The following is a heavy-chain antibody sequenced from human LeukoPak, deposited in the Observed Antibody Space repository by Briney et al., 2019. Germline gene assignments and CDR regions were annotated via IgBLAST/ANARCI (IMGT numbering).Heavy chain of an antibody. D-gene: IGHD3-10*01. CDR3: ARGGPGGSGSYYIY. Sequence: PGGSLRLSCAASGFTLSDYYMSWIRQAPGKGLEWVSYISSSSSYTNYADSVKGRFTISRDNAKNPLYLQMNSLRAEDTAVYYCARGGPGGSGSYYIYWGQGTLVTVSS. V-gene: IGHV3-11*06. CDR2: ISSSSSYT. J-gene: IGHJ4*02. CDR1: GFTLSDYY.